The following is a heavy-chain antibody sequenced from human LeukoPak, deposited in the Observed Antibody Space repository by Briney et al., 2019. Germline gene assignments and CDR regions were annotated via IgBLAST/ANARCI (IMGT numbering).Heavy chain of an antibody. J-gene: IGHJ4*02. CDR1: GFTFSSYG. Sequence: GGFLRLSCAASGFTFSSYGMHWVRQAPGKGLEWVAFIRYDGSNKYYADSVKGRFTVSRDNANNSLYLQLNSLRAEDMGVYYCARGNNRREDYWGQGTLVTVSS. D-gene: IGHD1-14*01. CDR2: IRYDGSNK. V-gene: IGHV3-30*02. CDR3: ARGNNRREDY.